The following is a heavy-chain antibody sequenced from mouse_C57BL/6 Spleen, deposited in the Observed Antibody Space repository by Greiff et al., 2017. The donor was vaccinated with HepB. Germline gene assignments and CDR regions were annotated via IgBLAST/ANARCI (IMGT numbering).Heavy chain of an antibody. J-gene: IGHJ3*01. CDR3: AYYGNYDWFAY. V-gene: IGHV14-2*01. D-gene: IGHD2-1*01. CDR1: GFNIKDYY. Sequence: VQLQQSGAELVKPGASVKLSCTASGFNIKDYYMHWVKQSTEQGLEWIGRIDPEDGETKYAPKFQGKATITADTSSNTAYLQLSSLTSEDTAVYYCAYYGNYDWFAYWGQGTLVTVSA. CDR2: IDPEDGET.